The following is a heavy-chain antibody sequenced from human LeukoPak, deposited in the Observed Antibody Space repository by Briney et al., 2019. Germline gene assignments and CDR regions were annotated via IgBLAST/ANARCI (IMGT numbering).Heavy chain of an antibody. J-gene: IGHJ6*03. CDR2: IIPIFGTA. D-gene: IGHD1-26*01. CDR3: AGGYSPGYYYYYMDV. CDR1: GGTFSSYA. Sequence: ASVKVSCKASGGTFSSYAISWVRQAPGQGLEWMGGIIPIFGTANYAQKFQGRVTITTDESTSTAYMELSSLRSEDTAVYYCAGGYSPGYYYYYMDVWGKGTTVTVSS. V-gene: IGHV1-69*05.